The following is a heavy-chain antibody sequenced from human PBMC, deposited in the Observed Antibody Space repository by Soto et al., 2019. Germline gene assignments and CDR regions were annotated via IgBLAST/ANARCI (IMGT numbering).Heavy chain of an antibody. Sequence: ASVKVSCKASGYTFTSYGISWVRQAPGQGLEWMGWISAYNGNTNYAQKLQGRVTMTTDTSTSTAYMELRSLRSDDTAVYYCARVRQQLLPARRRIDYSGQATLVTVSS. CDR3: ARVRQQLLPARRRIDY. J-gene: IGHJ4*02. V-gene: IGHV1-18*01. CDR1: GYTFTSYG. D-gene: IGHD6-13*01. CDR2: ISAYNGNT.